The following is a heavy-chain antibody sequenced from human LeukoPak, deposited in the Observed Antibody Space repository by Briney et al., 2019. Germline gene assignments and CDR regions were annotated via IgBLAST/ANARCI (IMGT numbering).Heavy chain of an antibody. CDR3: AKDYDFWSRYGMDV. CDR1: GFTFSSYG. Sequence: PGGSLRLSCAASGFTFSSYGMHWARQAPGKGLEWVAVISYDGSNKYYADSVKGRFTISRDNSKNTLYLQMNSLRAEDTAVYYCAKDYDFWSRYGMDVWGQGTTVTVSS. J-gene: IGHJ6*02. V-gene: IGHV3-30*18. D-gene: IGHD3-3*01. CDR2: ISYDGSNK.